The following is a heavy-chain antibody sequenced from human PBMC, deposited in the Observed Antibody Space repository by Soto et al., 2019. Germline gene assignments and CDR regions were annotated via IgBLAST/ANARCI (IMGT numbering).Heavy chain of an antibody. D-gene: IGHD3-16*01. CDR1: GFTFSSYE. Sequence: EVQLVESGGGLVQPGGSLRLSCAASGFTFSSYEMNWVRQAPGKGLEWVSYISSSGSTIYYADSVKGRFTISRDNANNSLYLQMNSLRAEDTAVYYCARWGGAYWYFDLWGRGTLVTVSS. CDR3: ARWGGAYWYFDL. CDR2: ISSSGSTI. V-gene: IGHV3-48*03. J-gene: IGHJ2*01.